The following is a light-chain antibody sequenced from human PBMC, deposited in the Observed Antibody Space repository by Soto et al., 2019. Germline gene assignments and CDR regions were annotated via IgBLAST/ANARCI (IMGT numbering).Light chain of an antibody. V-gene: IGLV1-51*01. Sequence: QSVLTQPPSVSAAPGQKVTISCSGSSSNIGNNYVSWYQQLPGTAPKLLIYDNNKRPSGIPDRFSGSKSGTSATLGITGLQTGDEADYYCRTWDSSLSAYVFGTGTKLTV. J-gene: IGLJ1*01. CDR3: RTWDSSLSAYV. CDR1: SSNIGNNY. CDR2: DNN.